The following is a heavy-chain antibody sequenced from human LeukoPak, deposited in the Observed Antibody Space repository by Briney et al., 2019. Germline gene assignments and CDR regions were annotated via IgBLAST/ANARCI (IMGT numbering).Heavy chain of an antibody. CDR2: IYHSGSA. V-gene: IGHV4-59*01. J-gene: IGHJ4*02. D-gene: IGHD6-19*01. CDR3: ARAVAGTLVRFDY. Sequence: SETLSLTCTVSGGSISGSYWSWIRQPPGQGLEWIGYIYHSGSANYSPSLKSRLTISVDTSKNQFSLKLSSVTAADTAVYYCARAVAGTLVRFDYWGQGTLVTVSS. CDR1: GGSISGSY.